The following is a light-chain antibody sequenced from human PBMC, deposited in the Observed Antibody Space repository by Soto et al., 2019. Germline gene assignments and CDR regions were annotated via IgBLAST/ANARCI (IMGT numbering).Light chain of an antibody. CDR2: RNH. J-gene: IGLJ2*01. CDR1: GSNIGTHA. V-gene: IGLV1-44*01. Sequence: QSVLTQSPSESATPGQRVTISCSGSGSNIGTHAVNWYQPVAGPAPTLLIFRNHQRPSGVPYRFSGSESGTSAALAISGPQSEYEADYYYAAGDDSLRAVVFGGGTKLTVL. CDR3: AAGDDSLRAVV.